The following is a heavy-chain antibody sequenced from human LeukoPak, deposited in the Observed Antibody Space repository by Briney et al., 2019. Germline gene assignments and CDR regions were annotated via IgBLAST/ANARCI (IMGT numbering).Heavy chain of an antibody. Sequence: SETLSLTCTVSGGSISSSSYYWGWIRQPPGKGLEWIGSIYYSGTTYYNPSLKSRVTISVDTSKNQFSLKLSSVTAADTAVYYRARELAGDSSGYYYGGGPIDYWGQGTLVTVSS. CDR3: ARELAGDSSGYYYGGGPIDY. D-gene: IGHD3-22*01. CDR2: IYYSGTT. CDR1: GGSISSSSYY. V-gene: IGHV4-39*07. J-gene: IGHJ4*02.